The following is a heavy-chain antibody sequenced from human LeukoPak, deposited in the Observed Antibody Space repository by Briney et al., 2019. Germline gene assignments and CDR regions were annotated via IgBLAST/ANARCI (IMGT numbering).Heavy chain of an antibody. CDR2: ISSSSSYI. CDR3: ASVIVGATRGDY. CDR1: GFTFSSYS. J-gene: IGHJ4*02. V-gene: IGHV3-21*01. Sequence: PGGALRLSCAASGFTFSSYSMNWVRQAPGKGLEGVSSISSSSSYIYYADSVKGRFTISRDNAKNSLYLQMNSLRAEDTAVYYCASVIVGATRGDYWGQGTLVTVSS. D-gene: IGHD1-26*01.